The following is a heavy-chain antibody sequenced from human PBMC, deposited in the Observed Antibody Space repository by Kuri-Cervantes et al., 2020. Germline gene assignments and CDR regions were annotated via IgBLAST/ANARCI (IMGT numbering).Heavy chain of an antibody. CDR1: GGSISSSSYY. CDR2: IYYGGST. J-gene: IGHJ4*02. V-gene: IGHV4-39*07. CDR3: ARGDGDYGDYFVDY. Sequence: SETLSLTCTVSGGSISSSSYYWGWIRQPPGKGLEWIGSIYYGGSTYYNPSLKSRVTISVDTSKDQFSLKLSSVTAADTAVYYCARGDGDYGDYFVDYWGQGTLVTVSS. D-gene: IGHD4-17*01.